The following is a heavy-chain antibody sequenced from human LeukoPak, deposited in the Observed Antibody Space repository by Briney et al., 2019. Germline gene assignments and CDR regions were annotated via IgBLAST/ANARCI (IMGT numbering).Heavy chain of an antibody. V-gene: IGHV4-39*01. CDR3: ARRDCTNGVCSRTREWGY. Sequence: PSETLSLTCTVSGGSISSSSYYWGWIRQPPGKGLEWIGSIYYSGSTYYNPSLKSRVTISVDTSKNQFSLKLSSVTAADTAVYYCARRDCTNGVCSRTREWGYWGQGTLVTVSS. J-gene: IGHJ4*02. CDR2: IYYSGST. D-gene: IGHD2-8*01. CDR1: GGSISSSSYY.